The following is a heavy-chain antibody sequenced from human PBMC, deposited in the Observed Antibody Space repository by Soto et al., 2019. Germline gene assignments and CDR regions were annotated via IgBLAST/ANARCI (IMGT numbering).Heavy chain of an antibody. V-gene: IGHV4-34*01. D-gene: IGHD2-2*01. J-gene: IGHJ4*02. CDR2: INHSGST. CDR1: GGSFSGYY. CDR3: ARGDIVVVPAAMLGSRFSYYFDY. Sequence: QVQLQQWGAGLLKPSETLSLTCAVYGGSFSGYYWSWIRQPPGKGLEWIGEINHSGSTNYNPSLKSRVTISVDTSKNQFCLKLSSVTAADTAVYYCARGDIVVVPAAMLGSRFSYYFDYWGQGTLVTVSS.